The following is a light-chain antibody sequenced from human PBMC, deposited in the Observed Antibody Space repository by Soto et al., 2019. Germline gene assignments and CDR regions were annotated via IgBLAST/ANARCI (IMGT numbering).Light chain of an antibody. CDR2: DVS. J-gene: IGLJ2*01. CDR3: CSYAGSYTLL. V-gene: IGLV2-11*01. Sequence: QSALTRPRSVSGSPGQSVTISCTGTSSDVGGYSSVSWYQQHPGKAPKLMIYDVSKRPSGVPDRFSGSKSGNTASLTISGLQAEDEADYYCCSYAGSYTLLFGGGTKLTVL. CDR1: SSDVGGYSS.